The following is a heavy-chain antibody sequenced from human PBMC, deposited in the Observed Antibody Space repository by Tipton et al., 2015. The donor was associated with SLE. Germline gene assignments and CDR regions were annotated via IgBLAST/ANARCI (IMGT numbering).Heavy chain of an antibody. D-gene: IGHD5-12*01. CDR3: ASRIVATTRLDY. Sequence: LRLSCAVYGGSFSGYYWSWIRQPPGKGLEWIGEINHSGSTNYNPSLKSRVTISVDTSKNQFSLNLSSVTAADTAVYYCASRIVATTRLDYWGQGTLVTVSS. CDR1: GGSFSGYY. V-gene: IGHV4-34*01. CDR2: INHSGST. J-gene: IGHJ4*02.